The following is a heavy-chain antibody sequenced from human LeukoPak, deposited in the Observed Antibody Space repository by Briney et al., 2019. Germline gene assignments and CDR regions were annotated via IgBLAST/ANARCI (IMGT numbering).Heavy chain of an antibody. CDR3: TGGLDSRKLGD. CDR1: GASFSSGDQY. V-gene: IGHV4-31*03. CDR2: IHPSGGL. D-gene: IGHD3-22*01. Sequence: TLSLPCTVSGASFSSGDQYWHWIPPSPGKGLEWIGSIHPSGGLYYNPSLAGRVTISIDTSKSQFALNLSSVTAADTAVYFCTGGLDSRKLGDWGQGTLVTVSS. J-gene: IGHJ4*02.